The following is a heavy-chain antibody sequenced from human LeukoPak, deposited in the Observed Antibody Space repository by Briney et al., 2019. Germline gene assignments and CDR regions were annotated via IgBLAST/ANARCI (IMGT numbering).Heavy chain of an antibody. V-gene: IGHV1-8*03. J-gene: IGHJ4*02. CDR3: ARAGNTGQDY. CDR2: MNPNSGNT. Sequence: ASVKVSCKASGYTFTGYYMHWVRQAPGQGLEWMGWMNPNSGNTGYAQKFQGRVTITRNTSISTAYMELSSLRSEDTAVYYCARAGNTGQDYWGQGTLVTVSS. CDR1: GYTFTGYY.